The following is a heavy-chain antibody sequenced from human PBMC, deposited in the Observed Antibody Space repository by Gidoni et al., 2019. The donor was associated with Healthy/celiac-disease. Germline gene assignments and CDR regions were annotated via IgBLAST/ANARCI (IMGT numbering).Heavy chain of an antibody. J-gene: IGHJ6*02. CDR3: ARVLRFLEWLSNYYYYGMDV. Sequence: QVQLVESGGGVVQPGRSLRLSCAASGFTFSSYAMHWVRQAPGKGLEWVAVISYDGRNKYYADSVKGRFTISRDNSKNTLYLQMNSLRAEDTAVYYCARVLRFLEWLSNYYYYGMDVWGQGTTVTVSS. CDR2: ISYDGRNK. CDR1: GFTFSSYA. V-gene: IGHV3-30-3*01. D-gene: IGHD3-3*01.